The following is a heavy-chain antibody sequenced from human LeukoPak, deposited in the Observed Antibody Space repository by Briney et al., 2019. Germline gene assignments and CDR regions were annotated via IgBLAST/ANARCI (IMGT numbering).Heavy chain of an antibody. CDR1: GFTFTGFS. CDR2: ISYDGGDK. J-gene: IGHJ4*02. D-gene: IGHD3-16*01. CDR3: VKEGVEYSYSYGDY. Sequence: GGSLRLSCAASGFTFTGFSIHWVRQAPGKGLEWVALISYDGGDKYYAESMKGRITISRDNAENTLYLQMNNLRPDDTAFYFCVKEGVEYSYSYGDYWGQGTLVTVSS. V-gene: IGHV3-30*04.